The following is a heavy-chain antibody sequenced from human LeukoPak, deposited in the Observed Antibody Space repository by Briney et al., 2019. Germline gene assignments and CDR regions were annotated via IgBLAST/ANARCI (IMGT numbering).Heavy chain of an antibody. D-gene: IGHD5-12*01. CDR3: ARDLRGYSYYNGMDV. CDR2: INPSGGST. V-gene: IGHV1-46*01. Sequence: ASVEVSCKASGYTFTSYYMHWVRQAPGQGLEWMGIINPSGGSTSYAQKFQGRVTMTRDTSTSTVYMELSSLRSEDTAVYYCARDLRGYSYYNGMDVWGQGTTVTVSS. CDR1: GYTFTSYY. J-gene: IGHJ6*02.